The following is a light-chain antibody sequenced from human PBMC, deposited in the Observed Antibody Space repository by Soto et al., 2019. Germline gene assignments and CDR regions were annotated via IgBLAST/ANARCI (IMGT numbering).Light chain of an antibody. Sequence: DIQMTQSPSSLSASVGDTITITCRASQSINIYLNWYQHKPGKAPSLLIYAAPSLQNGVPSRFSGSGSGTDFTLTISSLQREDFATYYCQQSYGTPLSFGGGTKVEIK. J-gene: IGKJ4*01. V-gene: IGKV1-39*01. CDR2: AAP. CDR3: QQSYGTPLS. CDR1: QSINIY.